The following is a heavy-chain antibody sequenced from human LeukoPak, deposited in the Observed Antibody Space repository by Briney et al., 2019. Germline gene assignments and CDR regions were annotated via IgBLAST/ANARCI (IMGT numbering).Heavy chain of an antibody. CDR2: ISSSSSTI. CDR3: ARTTEDFDY. CDR1: GFTFSSYS. V-gene: IGHV3-48*01. J-gene: IGHJ4*02. D-gene: IGHD4-11*01. Sequence: QSGGSLRLSCAASGFTFSSYSMNWVRQAPGKGLEWVSYISSSSSTIYYADSVKGRFTISRDNSKNTLYLQMNSLRAEDTAVYYCARTTEDFDYWGQGTLVTVSS.